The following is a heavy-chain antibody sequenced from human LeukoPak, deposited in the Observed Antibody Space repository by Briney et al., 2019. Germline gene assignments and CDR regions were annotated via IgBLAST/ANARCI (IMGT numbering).Heavy chain of an antibody. CDR1: GFSFSGHW. CDR2: ISPTGSTT. J-gene: IGHJ4*02. Sequence: GGSLRLSCTASGFSFSGHWMHWARQLPGKGLVWVSRISPTGSTTSYADSVKGRFTVSRDNAKNTLYLQVNNLRAEDTAVYYCARGPNSNWSGLDFWGQGTPLTVSS. CDR3: ARGPNSNWSGLDF. V-gene: IGHV3-74*01. D-gene: IGHD6-6*01.